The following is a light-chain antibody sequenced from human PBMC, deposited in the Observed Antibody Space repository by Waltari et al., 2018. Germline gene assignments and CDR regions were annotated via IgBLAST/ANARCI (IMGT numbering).Light chain of an antibody. CDR3: QQYSTYSS. CDR2: KAS. J-gene: IGKJ2*01. CDR1: QSISNW. Sequence: DIQMTQSPSSLSASVGDRVTITCRASQSISNWLAWYQQKPGKAPILLIYKASILKSGVPSRFSGRGSGTQFTLTISSLQPGDFATYYCQQYSTYSSFGQGTKLEIK. V-gene: IGKV1-5*03.